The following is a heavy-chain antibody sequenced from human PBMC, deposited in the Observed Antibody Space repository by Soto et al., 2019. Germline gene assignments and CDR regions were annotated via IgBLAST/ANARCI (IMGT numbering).Heavy chain of an antibody. CDR2: ISYDGSNK. Sequence: QVQLVESGGGVVQPGRSLRLSCAASGFTFSSYAMHWVRQAPGKGLEWVAVISYDGSNKYYADSVKGRFTISRDNSKNTLYLQMNSLGAEDTAVYYCARGPIYYYYYYGMDVWGQGTTVTVSS. V-gene: IGHV3-30-3*01. D-gene: IGHD3-9*01. CDR1: GFTFSSYA. J-gene: IGHJ6*02. CDR3: ARGPIYYYYYYGMDV.